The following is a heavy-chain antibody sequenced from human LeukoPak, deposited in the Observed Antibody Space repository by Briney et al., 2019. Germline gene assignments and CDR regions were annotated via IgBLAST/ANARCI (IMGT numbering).Heavy chain of an antibody. D-gene: IGHD6-13*01. CDR2: IIPIFGTA. V-gene: IGHV1-69*13. CDR3: ACGGSWYAASFLDY. CDR1: GGTFSSYA. J-gene: IGHJ4*02. Sequence: ASVKVSCKASGGTFSSYAISWVRQAPGQGLEWMGGIIPIFGTANYAQKFQGRVTITADESTSTAYMELSSLRSEDTAVYYCACGGSWYAASFLDYWGQGTLVTASS.